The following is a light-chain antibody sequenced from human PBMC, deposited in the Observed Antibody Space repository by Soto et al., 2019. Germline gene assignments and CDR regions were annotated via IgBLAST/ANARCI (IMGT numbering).Light chain of an antibody. CDR2: KTS. V-gene: IGKV1-5*03. CDR1: QSIDSS. CDR3: QQYKDYPLT. Sequence: DFQMTQSPSTLSASIGDGVTISCRASQSIDSSLAWYQQKPGRAPKVIITKTSILEGGVPSRFSGSVSGTEFPLTITNLQPEDFATYYCQQYKDYPLTFGGGTKVEIK. J-gene: IGKJ4*01.